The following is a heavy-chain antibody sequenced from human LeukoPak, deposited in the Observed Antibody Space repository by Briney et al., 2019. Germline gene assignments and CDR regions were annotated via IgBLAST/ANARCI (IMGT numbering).Heavy chain of an antibody. J-gene: IGHJ4*02. D-gene: IGHD3-22*01. V-gene: IGHV4-59*12. CDR2: IYYSGST. CDR1: GGSISSYY. CDR3: ARERFRKYYYDSSGYPFDY. Sequence: SETLSLTCTVSGGSISSYYWSWIRQPPGKGLEWIGYIYYSGSTNYNPSLKSRVTISVDTSKNQFSLKLSSVTAADTAVYYCARERFRKYYYDSSGYPFDYWGQGTLVTVSS.